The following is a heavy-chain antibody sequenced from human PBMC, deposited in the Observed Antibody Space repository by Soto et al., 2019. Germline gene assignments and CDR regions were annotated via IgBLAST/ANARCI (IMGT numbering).Heavy chain of an antibody. Sequence: QLQLQESGSGLVKPSQTLSLTCAVSGGSISSSGYSWSWIRQPPGKGLEWIGYIYHSGSTYYNPSLQSRVPISVDRSKNQFSLKLSSVTAADTAVYYCAGGIAARPLGYWGQGTLVTVSS. CDR3: AGGIAARPLGY. CDR1: GGSISSSGYS. V-gene: IGHV4-30-2*01. J-gene: IGHJ4*02. D-gene: IGHD6-6*01. CDR2: IYHSGST.